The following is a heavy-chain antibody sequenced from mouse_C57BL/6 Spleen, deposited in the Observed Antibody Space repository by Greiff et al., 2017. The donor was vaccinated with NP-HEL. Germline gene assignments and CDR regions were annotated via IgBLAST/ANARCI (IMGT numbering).Heavy chain of an antibody. D-gene: IGHD1-1*01. J-gene: IGHJ2*01. CDR1: GYAFSSSW. Sequence: QVQLQQSGPELVKPGASVKISCKASGYAFSSSWMNWVKQRPGKGLEWIGRIYPGDGDTNYNGKFKGKATLTADKSSSTAYMQLSSLTSEDSAVYFCARQYYGSSYPFDYWGQGTTLTVSS. CDR3: ARQYYGSSYPFDY. V-gene: IGHV1-82*01. CDR2: IYPGDGDT.